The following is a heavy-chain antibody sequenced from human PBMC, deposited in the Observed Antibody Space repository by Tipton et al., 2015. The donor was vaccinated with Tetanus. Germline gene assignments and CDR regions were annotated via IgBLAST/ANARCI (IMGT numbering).Heavy chain of an antibody. CDR1: GSTFSSYA. CDR3: ARVGSGGSSWYYNWFDP. J-gene: IGHJ5*02. D-gene: IGHD6-13*01. CDR2: ISYDGSNK. V-gene: IGHV3-30-3*01. Sequence: SLRLSCAASGSTFSSYAMHWVRQAPGKGLEWVAVISYDGSNKYYADSVKGRFTISRDNSKNTLYLQMNSLRAEDTAVYYCARVGSGGSSWYYNWFDPWGQGTLVTVSS.